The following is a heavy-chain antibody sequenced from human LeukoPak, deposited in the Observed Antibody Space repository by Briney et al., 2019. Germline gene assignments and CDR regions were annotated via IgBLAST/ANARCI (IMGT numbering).Heavy chain of an antibody. CDR2: ISGSGGST. CDR1: GFTFSSYA. J-gene: IGHJ5*02. D-gene: IGHD2-15*01. CDR3: AKVGSPLYCSGGSCYSFQSWWFDP. V-gene: IGHV3-23*01. Sequence: GGSLRLSCAASGFTFSSYAMSWVRQAPGKGLEWVSAISGSGGSTYYADSVKGRFTISRDNSKNTLYLQMNSLRAEDTAVYYCAKVGSPLYCSGGSCYSFQSWWFDPWGQGTLVTVSS.